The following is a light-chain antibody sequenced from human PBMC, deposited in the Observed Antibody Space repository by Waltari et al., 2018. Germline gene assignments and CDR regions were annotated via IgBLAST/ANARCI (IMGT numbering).Light chain of an antibody. CDR2: KSS. CDR1: QSISIW. V-gene: IGKV1-5*03. J-gene: IGKJ2*01. CDR3: QHYNNYPVA. Sequence: DIQMTQSPSTLSESVGDRVSITCRASQSISIWLAWYQQKSGRAPKLLISKSSSLEYGVPSRFSGSGSGTEFTLTITNLQPDDFATYYCQHYNNYPVAFGPGTKLEIK.